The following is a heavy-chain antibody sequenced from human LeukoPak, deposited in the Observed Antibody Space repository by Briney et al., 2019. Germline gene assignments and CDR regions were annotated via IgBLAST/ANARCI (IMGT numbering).Heavy chain of an antibody. CDR2: IKQDGSEK. CDR1: GFTFSSYW. Sequence: PGGSLRLSCAASGFTFSSYWMSWVRQAPGKGLEWVANIKQDGSEKYYVDSVKGRFTISRDNAKNSLYLRMNSLRAEDTAVYYCARDPGESKSYSSGWSEGEGFSDYWGQGTLVTVSS. CDR3: ARDPGESKSYSSGWSEGEGFSDY. J-gene: IGHJ4*02. V-gene: IGHV3-7*03. D-gene: IGHD6-19*01.